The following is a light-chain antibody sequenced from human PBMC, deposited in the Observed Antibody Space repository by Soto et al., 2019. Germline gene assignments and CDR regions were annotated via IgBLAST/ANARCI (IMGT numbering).Light chain of an antibody. V-gene: IGLV2-14*03. CDR1: SSDVGAYNY. J-gene: IGLJ1*01. CDR3: SSYTTSSTYV. Sequence: QCALTQPASVSGSPGQSITISCPGTSSDVGAYNYVSWYQQHPGKAPKLMIYDVTNRPSGVSNRFSGSKSGYTASLTISGLQAEDEADYYCSSYTTSSTYVFGTGTKVTVL. CDR2: DVT.